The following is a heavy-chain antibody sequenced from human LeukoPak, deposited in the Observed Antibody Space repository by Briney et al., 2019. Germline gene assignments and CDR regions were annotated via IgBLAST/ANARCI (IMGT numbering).Heavy chain of an antibody. CDR1: GFTFTNSA. CDR3: ARGYTSRFDH. Sequence: GGSLRLSCAASGFTFTNSAMSWVRQAPGKGLEWVSGISGSGGSANYADSVKGRFTISRDNSKNTLSLQMNSLRAGDTALYYCARGYTSRFDHWGQGTLVTVSS. V-gene: IGHV3-23*01. J-gene: IGHJ4*02. D-gene: IGHD6-13*01. CDR2: ISGSGGSA.